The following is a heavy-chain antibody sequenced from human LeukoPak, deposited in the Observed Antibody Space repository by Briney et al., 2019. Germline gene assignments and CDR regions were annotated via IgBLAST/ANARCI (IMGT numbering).Heavy chain of an antibody. CDR2: MYYSGST. J-gene: IGHJ4*02. D-gene: IGHD3-10*01. CDR3: ARQIAWGVGRFDY. CDR1: GGSINTYF. V-gene: IGHV4-59*08. Sequence: SETLSLTCAVSGGSINTYFWSWLRQPPGKGLEWVGYMYYSGSTNYNPSLESRATTSMESSKNQFSLMLNSVTDADAAVYYCARQIAWGVGRFDYWGQGTLATVSA.